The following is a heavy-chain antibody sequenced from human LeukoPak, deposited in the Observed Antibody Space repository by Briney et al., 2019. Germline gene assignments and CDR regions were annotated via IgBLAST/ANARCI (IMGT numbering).Heavy chain of an antibody. CDR3: ARVSYDGYYFDY. V-gene: IGHV1-3*01. CDR2: INAGNGNT. D-gene: IGHD5-12*01. CDR1: GYTFTSYA. J-gene: IGHJ4*02. Sequence: ASVKVPCKASGYTFTSYAMHWVRQAPGQRLEWMGWINAGNGNTKYSQKFQGRVTITRDTSASTAYMELSSLRSEDTAVYYCARVSYDGYYFDYWGQGTLVTVSS.